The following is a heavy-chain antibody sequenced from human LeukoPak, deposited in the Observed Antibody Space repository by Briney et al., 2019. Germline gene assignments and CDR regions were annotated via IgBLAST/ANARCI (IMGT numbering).Heavy chain of an antibody. Sequence: GGSLRLSCAASGFSFSSYAMSWVRQAPGEGLEWVSGISGSGGSTYYADSVKGRFTISRDNSKNTLYPQMNSLRAEDTAVYYCAKDLSLAAGGFFDSWGQGTLVTASS. CDR3: AKDLSLAAGGFFDS. J-gene: IGHJ4*02. D-gene: IGHD2/OR15-2a*01. CDR2: ISGSGGST. V-gene: IGHV3-23*01. CDR1: GFSFSSYA.